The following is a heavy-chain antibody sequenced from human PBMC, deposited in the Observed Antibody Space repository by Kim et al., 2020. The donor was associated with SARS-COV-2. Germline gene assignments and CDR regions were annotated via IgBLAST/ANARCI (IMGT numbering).Heavy chain of an antibody. D-gene: IGHD2-2*01. V-gene: IGHV3-11*01. Sequence: ADSVKGRFTISRDNAKNSLYLQMNSLRAEDTAVYYCARGHCSSTSCYADYWGQGTLVTVSS. CDR3: ARGHCSSTSCYADY. J-gene: IGHJ4*02.